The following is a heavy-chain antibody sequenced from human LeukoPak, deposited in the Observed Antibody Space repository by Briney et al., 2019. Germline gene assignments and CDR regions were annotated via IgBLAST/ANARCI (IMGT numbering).Heavy chain of an antibody. CDR3: ARDTDTGIDY. D-gene: IGHD5-18*01. CDR2: IYYSGST. Sequence: SEPLSLTCTVSGAPISSYYWIWIRQPPAKGLEWIGYIYYSGSTNYNPSLKSRVTISVDTSKNQFSLKLSSVTAADTAVYYCARDTDTGIDYWGQGTLVTVSS. CDR1: GAPISSYY. V-gene: IGHV4-59*01. J-gene: IGHJ4*02.